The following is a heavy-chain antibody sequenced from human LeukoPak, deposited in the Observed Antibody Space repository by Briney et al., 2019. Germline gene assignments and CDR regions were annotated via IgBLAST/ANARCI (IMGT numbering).Heavy chain of an antibody. CDR3: ARRWSSGPTHFDY. CDR1: GGSISSGGYY. V-gene: IGHV4-39*02. CDR2: MYYSGSS. Sequence: NPSETLSLTCTVSGGSISSGGYYWGWIRQPPGKGLEWIGSMYYSGSSDYNPSLKSRVTISVDTSKRHFFLKLSSVTAADTAVYYCARRWSSGPTHFDYWGQGTLVTVSS. D-gene: IGHD6-19*01. J-gene: IGHJ4*02.